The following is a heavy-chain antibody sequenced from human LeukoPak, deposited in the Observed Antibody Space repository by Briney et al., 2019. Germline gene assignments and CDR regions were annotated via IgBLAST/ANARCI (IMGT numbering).Heavy chain of an antibody. CDR1: GYSFTSYW. Sequence: GESLKISCKGSGYSFTSYWIGWVRQMPGKGLEWMGIIYPGDSDTRYSPSFQGQVTISADKSISTAYLQWSSLKASDTAMYYCARYLVPAAIRGGCYYYGMDVWGQGTTVTVSS. D-gene: IGHD2-2*01. CDR3: ARYLVPAAIRGGCYYYGMDV. CDR2: IYPGDSDT. J-gene: IGHJ6*02. V-gene: IGHV5-51*01.